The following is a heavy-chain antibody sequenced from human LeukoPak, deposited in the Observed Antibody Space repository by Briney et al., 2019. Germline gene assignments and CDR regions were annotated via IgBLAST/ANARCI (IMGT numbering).Heavy chain of an antibody. V-gene: IGHV4-59*01. Sequence: SETLSLTCTVSGVSITSYYWSWIRQPPGKGLEWIGYIYYSGSTKYNPSLKSRVTISVDTSKNQFSLKLSSVTAADTAVYYCARDLWSGFQYGMDVWGQGTTVTVSS. D-gene: IGHD3-10*01. CDR1: GVSITSYY. CDR3: ARDLWSGFQYGMDV. J-gene: IGHJ6*02. CDR2: IYYSGST.